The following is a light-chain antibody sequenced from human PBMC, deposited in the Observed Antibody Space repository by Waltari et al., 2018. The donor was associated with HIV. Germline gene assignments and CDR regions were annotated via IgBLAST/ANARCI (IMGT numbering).Light chain of an antibody. J-gene: IGKJ2*01. CDR3: PPLNNDPHT. CDR2: ATF. Sequence: DIQLTQSPSFLSAYVGDRVTITCLASQAINNYYAWYQQKPGKAPKLLIYATFTLQSGVPSGFICSGSGTECSLTVSSLQPEDFATYYCPPLNNDPHTFGQGTKLEIK. CDR1: QAINNY. V-gene: IGKV1-9*01.